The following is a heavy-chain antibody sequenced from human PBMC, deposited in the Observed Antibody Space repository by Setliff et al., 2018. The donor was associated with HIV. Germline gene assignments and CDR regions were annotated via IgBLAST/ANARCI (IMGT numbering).Heavy chain of an antibody. CDR2: INSDGSDT. J-gene: IGHJ4*01. CDR3: VTDRDGYNH. Sequence: GGSLRLSCAGSGFTFTDYIMHWVRQVPGKGLVWVSRINSDGSDTRYADSVKGRFTISRDNAKNTLYLQMNSLRVEDTAAFYCVTDRDGYNHWGHGTLVTVSS. D-gene: IGHD5-12*01. V-gene: IGHV3-74*01. CDR1: GFTFTDYI.